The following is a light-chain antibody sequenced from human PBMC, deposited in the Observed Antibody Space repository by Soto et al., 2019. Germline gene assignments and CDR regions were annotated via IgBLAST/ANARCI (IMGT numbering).Light chain of an antibody. Sequence: DIQMTQSPSSLSASVGDRVTITCRASQSISSYLNWYQRKPGKDPKLLIYAASSLQSGVPSRFSGSGAATEVILTISSLQPEDFATYYCQQSYSTPPGTFGGGTKVEIK. J-gene: IGKJ4*01. V-gene: IGKV1-39*01. CDR3: QQSYSTPPGT. CDR1: QSISSY. CDR2: AAS.